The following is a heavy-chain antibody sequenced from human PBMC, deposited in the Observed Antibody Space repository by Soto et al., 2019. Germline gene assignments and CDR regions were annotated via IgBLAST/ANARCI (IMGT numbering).Heavy chain of an antibody. CDR2: ISGDNVNR. D-gene: IGHD6-13*01. CDR1: GYNLREYG. Sequence: QVHLVQSGVEVKTPGASVKVSCTAHGYNLREYGVSWLRQVPGQGFEWMGWISGDNVNRRSSQRFQDRLTMTTETSTNTGSMELRRLRLDDTALYFCGREGQQLAQEQYFQFNGVDVWGQGTSVTVSS. CDR3: GREGQQLAQEQYFQFNGVDV. V-gene: IGHV1-18*01. J-gene: IGHJ6*02.